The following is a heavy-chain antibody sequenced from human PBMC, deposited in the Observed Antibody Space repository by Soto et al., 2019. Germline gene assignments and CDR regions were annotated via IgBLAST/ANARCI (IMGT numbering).Heavy chain of an antibody. V-gene: IGHV4-30-2*01. CDR3: ARNWNYVGMNWFDP. D-gene: IGHD1-7*01. J-gene: IGHJ5*02. CDR1: GGSLTNAGYS. Sequence: LLQESGSGLVRPSQTLSVTCAVSGGSLTNAGYSWTWIRRAPGQGLEWIGHIYHTGNAYYNPSLKSRVTISLDMSKSHFSLNLTSVIAADTDIYYCARNWNYVGMNWFDPWGQGILVTVSS. CDR2: IYHTGNA.